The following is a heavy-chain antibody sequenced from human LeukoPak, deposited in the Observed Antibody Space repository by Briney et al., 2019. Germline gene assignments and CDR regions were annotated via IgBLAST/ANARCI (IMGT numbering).Heavy chain of an antibody. CDR2: ISPYNGNT. CDR1: GYTFTGYY. Sequence: VASVKVSCKASGYTFTGYYMHWVRQAPGQGLEWMGWISPYNGNTRYAQKFQGRVAMTTDTSTTTAYMELRGLRFNDTAVYYCARAGSGSGWYFDYWGQGTLVTVSS. V-gene: IGHV1-18*04. J-gene: IGHJ4*02. CDR3: ARAGSGSGWYFDY. D-gene: IGHD6-19*01.